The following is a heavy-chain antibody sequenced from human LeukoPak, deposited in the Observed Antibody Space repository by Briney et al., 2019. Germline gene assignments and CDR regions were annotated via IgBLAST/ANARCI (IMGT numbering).Heavy chain of an antibody. J-gene: IGHJ6*02. CDR3: AREAAGTLWYYGMDV. Sequence: GGSLRLSCAASGFTVRSNYMSWVRQAPGKGLEWVSAIYSGGTTYYADPVKGRFTISRDNSKNTLYLQMNSLRAEDTAVYYCAREAAGTLWYYGMDVWGQGTTVTVSS. CDR2: IYSGGTT. V-gene: IGHV3-53*01. D-gene: IGHD6-13*01. CDR1: GFTVRSNY.